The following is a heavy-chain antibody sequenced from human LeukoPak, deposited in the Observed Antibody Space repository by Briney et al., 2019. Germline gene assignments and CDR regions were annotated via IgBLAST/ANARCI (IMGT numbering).Heavy chain of an antibody. V-gene: IGHV4-4*07. D-gene: IGHD6-19*01. CDR2: IYAGGTA. CDR3: TREPVP. J-gene: IGHJ4*02. CDR1: GGSISNYY. Sequence: SETLSLTCTVSGGSISNYYWSWIRQPAGKGLEWIGRIYAGGTASYNPSLKCRVTMSADMSKNQLSLKLTSVTAADTAVYYCTREPVPWGQGTLVTVSS.